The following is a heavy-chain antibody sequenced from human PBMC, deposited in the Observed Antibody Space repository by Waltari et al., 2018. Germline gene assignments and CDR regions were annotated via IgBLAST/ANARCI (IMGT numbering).Heavy chain of an antibody. D-gene: IGHD3-22*01. CDR2: IRYDGSNK. CDR3: AKVYDSSGYWGYYYYMDV. CDR1: GFTFSSYG. V-gene: IGHV3-30*02. J-gene: IGHJ6*03. Sequence: QVQLVESGGGVVQPGGSLRLSCAASGFTFSSYGMHWVRPAPGKGLEWVAFIRYDGSNKYYADSVKGRFTISRDNSKNTLYLQMNSLRAEDTAVYYCAKVYDSSGYWGYYYYMDVWGKGTTVTVSS.